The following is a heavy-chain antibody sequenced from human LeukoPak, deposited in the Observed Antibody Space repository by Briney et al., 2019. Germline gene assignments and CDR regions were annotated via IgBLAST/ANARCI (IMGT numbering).Heavy chain of an antibody. CDR2: ISWNSGSI. V-gene: IGHV3-9*01. Sequence: PGRSLRLSCAASGFTFDDYAMHWVRQAPGKGLEWVSGISWNSGSIGYADSVKGRFTLFRDDAKNSVYLQMNSLRVEDTGIYYCARDSGSGGPWGQGTAVTVSS. CDR1: GFTFDDYA. J-gene: IGHJ5*02. D-gene: IGHD6-19*01. CDR3: ARDSGSGGP.